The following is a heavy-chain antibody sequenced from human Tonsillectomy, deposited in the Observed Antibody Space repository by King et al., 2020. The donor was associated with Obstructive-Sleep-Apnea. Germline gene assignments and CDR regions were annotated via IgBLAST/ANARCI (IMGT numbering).Heavy chain of an antibody. D-gene: IGHD2/OR15-2a*01. CDR3: GPRLSAPGLFDS. Sequence: TLKESGPTLVKPTQTLTLTCTFSGFSLSASGVGVGWIRQPPGQALEWLALICWNDDERYSPSLKSRLTITKDTSKNQVVLTMTNMDPVDTATYYCGPRLSAPGLFDSWGQGTLVTVSS. V-gene: IGHV2-5*01. CDR2: ICWNDDE. J-gene: IGHJ4*02. CDR1: GFSLSASGVG.